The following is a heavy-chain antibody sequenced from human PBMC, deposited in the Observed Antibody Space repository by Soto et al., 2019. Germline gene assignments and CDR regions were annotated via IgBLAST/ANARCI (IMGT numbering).Heavy chain of an antibody. V-gene: IGHV4-59*01. CDR3: ARVIHYYDTSGYYAWYFDY. CDR1: GGSISSYY. D-gene: IGHD3-22*01. CDR2: IYYSGST. Sequence: SETLSLTCTVSGGSISSYYWSWIRQPPGKGLEWIGHIYYSGSTNYNPSLKSRVTISVDTSKKQFSLKLHSVTAADTAVYYCARVIHYYDTSGYYAWYFDYWGQGALVTVSS. J-gene: IGHJ4*02.